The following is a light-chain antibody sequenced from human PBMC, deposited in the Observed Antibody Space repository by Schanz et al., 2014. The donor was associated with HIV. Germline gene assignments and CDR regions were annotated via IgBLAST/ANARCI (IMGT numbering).Light chain of an antibody. CDR2: DVS. CDR3: SSYAGSYTFYV. V-gene: IGLV2-14*03. CDR1: SSDVGCYNR. Sequence: QSALTQPASVSGSPGQSITISCTGTSSDVGCYNRVSWYQQHPGKAPKLMIYDVSNRPSGVSNRFSGSKSGNTASLTISGLLTEDEADYYCSSYAGSYTFYVFGTGTKLTVL. J-gene: IGLJ1*01.